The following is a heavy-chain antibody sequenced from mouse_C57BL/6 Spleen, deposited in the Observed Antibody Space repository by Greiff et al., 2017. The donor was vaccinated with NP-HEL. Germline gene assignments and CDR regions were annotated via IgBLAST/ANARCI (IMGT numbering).Heavy chain of an antibody. CDR1: GYTFTDYE. CDR2: IDPETGGT. V-gene: IGHV1-15*01. D-gene: IGHD1-1*01. J-gene: IGHJ2*01. CDR3: TRENPIITTGGDY. Sequence: VKLVESGAELVRPGASVTLSCKASGYTFTDYEMHWVKQTPVHGLEWIGAIDPETGGTAYNQKFKGKAILTADKSSSTAYMELRSLTSEDSAVYYCTRENPIITTGGDYWGQGTTLTVSS.